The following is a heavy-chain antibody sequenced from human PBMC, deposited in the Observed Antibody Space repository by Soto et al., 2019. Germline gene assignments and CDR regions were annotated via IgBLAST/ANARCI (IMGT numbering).Heavy chain of an antibody. CDR2: ISGSGGST. CDR1: GYTFTSYA. CDR3: AKNPSNYAMWRY. J-gene: IGHJ4*02. D-gene: IGHD4-4*01. Sequence: SCKASGYTFTSYAMSWVRQAPGKGLEWVSAISGSGGSTYYADSVKGRFTISRDNSKNTLYLQMNSLRAEDTAVYYCAKNPSNYAMWRYWGQGTLVTVSS. V-gene: IGHV3-23*01.